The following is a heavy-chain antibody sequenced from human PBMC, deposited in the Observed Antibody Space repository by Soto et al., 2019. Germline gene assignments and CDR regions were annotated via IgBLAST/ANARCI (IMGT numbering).Heavy chain of an antibody. D-gene: IGHD3-22*01. CDR3: ARVAAPYDSGGEFDD. Sequence: GGSLRLSCAASGFMFSSYEMNWVRQAPGKGLEWLSYISSSGNTINYEDSVKGRFTISRDNAKNSVSLQMNSLRAEDTAVYYCARVAAPYDSGGEFDDWGQGILVTVSS. CDR2: ISSSGNTI. CDR1: GFMFSSYE. J-gene: IGHJ4*02. V-gene: IGHV3-48*03.